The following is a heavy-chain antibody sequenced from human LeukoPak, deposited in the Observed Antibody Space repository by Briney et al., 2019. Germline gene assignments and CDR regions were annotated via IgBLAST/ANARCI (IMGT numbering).Heavy chain of an antibody. J-gene: IGHJ6*02. CDR1: GITFSKYW. CDR3: TRDANHYGGMDV. CDR2: IHSDGSTT. V-gene: IGHV3-74*01. Sequence: GGSLRLSCAVSGITFSKYWMHWVRQVPGKGLVWVSRIHSDGSTTDYADSVKGRFTITRDSAKNTLYLEMNSLRVEDTAVYYCTRDANHYGGMDVWGQGTTVTVSS.